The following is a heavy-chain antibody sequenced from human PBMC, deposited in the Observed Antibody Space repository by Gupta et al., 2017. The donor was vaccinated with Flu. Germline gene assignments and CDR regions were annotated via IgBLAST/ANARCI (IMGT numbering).Heavy chain of an antibody. Sequence: QPPGKGLEWIGNIYYSGSTYYNPSLKSRVTISVDTSKNQFSLKLSSVTAADTAVYYCARQLYNDFRASWFDPWGQGTLVTVSS. J-gene: IGHJ5*02. D-gene: IGHD3-3*01. V-gene: IGHV4-39*01. CDR3: ARQLYNDFRASWFDP. CDR2: IYYSGST.